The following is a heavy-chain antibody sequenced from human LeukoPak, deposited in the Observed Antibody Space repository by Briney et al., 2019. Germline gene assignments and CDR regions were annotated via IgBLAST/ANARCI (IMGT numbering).Heavy chain of an antibody. CDR3: AKGPYSESYSDY. CDR2: ISGSGAST. D-gene: IGHD1-26*01. V-gene: IGHV3-23*01. Sequence: GGSLRLSCAASGFTFSSYAMGWVRQAPGKGLEWVSTISGSGASTYYADSVKGRFTISRDNSKNTLYLQMNSLRAEDTAIYYCAKGPYSESYSDYWGQGTLVTVSS. J-gene: IGHJ4*02. CDR1: GFTFSSYA.